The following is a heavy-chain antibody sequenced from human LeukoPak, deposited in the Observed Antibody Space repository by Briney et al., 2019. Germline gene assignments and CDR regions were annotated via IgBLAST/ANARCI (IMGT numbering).Heavy chain of an antibody. V-gene: IGHV3-48*03. CDR3: ARDTPLGSYRDDAFDI. CDR2: ISGSGSTI. J-gene: IGHJ3*02. D-gene: IGHD1-26*01. CDR1: GFTFSSYE. Sequence: HPGGSLRLSCAASGFTFSSYEMNWVRQAPGKGLEWISYISGSGSTIYYADSVKGRFTISRDNAKNSLYLQMNSLRAEDTAVYYCARDTPLGSYRDDAFDIWGQGTVVIVSS.